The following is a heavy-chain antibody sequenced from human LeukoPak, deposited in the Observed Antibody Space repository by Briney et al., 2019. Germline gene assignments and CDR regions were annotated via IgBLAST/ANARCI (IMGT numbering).Heavy chain of an antibody. J-gene: IGHJ3*02. V-gene: IGHV3-23*01. CDR1: GFTFSSYG. D-gene: IGHD3-16*01. CDR3: ARGSWGNAFDM. CDR2: ITESGGTT. Sequence: GGSLRLSCAASGFTFSSYGMSWVRQAPGKGLERVSAITESGGTTSYADSVKGRFTISRDNSKNTLYLQMNGLRAGDTAVYYCARGSWGNAFDMWGQGTMVTVSS.